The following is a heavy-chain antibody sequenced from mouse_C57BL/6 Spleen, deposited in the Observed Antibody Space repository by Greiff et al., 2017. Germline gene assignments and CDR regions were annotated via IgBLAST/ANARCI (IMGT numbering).Heavy chain of an antibody. D-gene: IGHD4-1*02. Sequence: QVQLQQSGPGLVAPSQSLSITCTVSGFSLTSYGVSWVRQPPGKGLEWLGVIWGDGSTHYHSALISRLSINKDNSKSQVFIKLNSQQTDETATDYCAKTQRGRFAYWGKGTLVTVSA. J-gene: IGHJ3*01. CDR2: IWGDGST. CDR1: GFSLTSYG. CDR3: AKTQRGRFAY. V-gene: IGHV2-3*01.